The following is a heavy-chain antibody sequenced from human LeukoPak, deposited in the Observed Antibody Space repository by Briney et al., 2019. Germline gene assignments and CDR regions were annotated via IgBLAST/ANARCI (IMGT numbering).Heavy chain of an antibody. D-gene: IGHD5-12*01. CDR1: GFTFSSYA. CDR3: AKGWWLPFDY. Sequence: GGSLRLSCAASGFTFSSYAMSWVRQAPGKGLEWVSVISGSGGSTYYADSVKGRFTISRDNSKNTLFLQMNSLRAEDTAVYYCAKGWWLPFDYWGQGTLVTVPS. J-gene: IGHJ4*02. V-gene: IGHV3-23*01. CDR2: ISGSGGST.